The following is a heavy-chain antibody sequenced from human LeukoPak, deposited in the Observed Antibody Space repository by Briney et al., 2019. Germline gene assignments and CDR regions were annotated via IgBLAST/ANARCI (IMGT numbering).Heavy chain of an antibody. J-gene: IGHJ4*02. CDR3: APATMTFDR. V-gene: IGHV1-2*02. CDR1: GYTFTDYS. CDR2: INPNSGSA. Sequence: GASVKVSCKASGYTFTDYSMHWVRQAPGQGLEWMGWINPNSGSASYAQKFQGRVTMTSDTSISTAYMELSGLRSDDTAVYYCAPATMTFDRWGQGTLLVVSS. D-gene: IGHD5-12*01.